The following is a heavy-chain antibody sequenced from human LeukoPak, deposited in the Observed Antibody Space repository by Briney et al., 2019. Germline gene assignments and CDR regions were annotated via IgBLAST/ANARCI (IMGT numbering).Heavy chain of an antibody. CDR2: IRYDGSNK. CDR3: ARLRGSSAYTNVPTRYYYYYMDV. CDR1: GFSFSDYA. Sequence: GGSLRLSCAASGFSFSDYAIYWVRQTPGKGLEWVAFIRYDGSNKIYADSVKGRFTISRDNSYNTVYLQMTGLRAEDTAVYYCARLRGSSAYTNVPTRYYYYYMDVWDRGTTVTVSS. J-gene: IGHJ6*03. D-gene: IGHD4-17*01. V-gene: IGHV3-30*02.